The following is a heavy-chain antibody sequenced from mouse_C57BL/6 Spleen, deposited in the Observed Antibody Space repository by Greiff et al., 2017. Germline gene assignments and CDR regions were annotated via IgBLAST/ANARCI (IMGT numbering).Heavy chain of an antibody. CDR1: GFTFSSYA. Sequence: EVKLVESGEGLVKPGGSLKLSCAASGFTFSSYAMSWVRQTPEKRLEWVAYISSGGDYTYYADTVKGRFTISRDNARNTLYLQMSSLKSEDTAMYYCTRDEAITTVVATDYYAMDYWGQGTSVTVSS. D-gene: IGHD1-1*01. CDR3: TRDEAITTVVATDYYAMDY. J-gene: IGHJ4*01. V-gene: IGHV5-9-1*02. CDR2: ISSGGDYT.